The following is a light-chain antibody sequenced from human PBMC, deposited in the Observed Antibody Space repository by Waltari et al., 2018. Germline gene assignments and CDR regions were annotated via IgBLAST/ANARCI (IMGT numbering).Light chain of an antibody. CDR1: SSDVGPSNY. CDR2: DVS. J-gene: IGLJ3*02. Sequence: QSALTQPASVSGSPGQSITISCTGTSSDVGPSNYVSWYQQYPGKAPKLIIYDVSYRPSGFSSLFSGSKSGNTASLTISWLQAEDEADYYCNSYTTISTWVFGGGTKLTVL. V-gene: IGLV2-14*03. CDR3: NSYTTISTWV.